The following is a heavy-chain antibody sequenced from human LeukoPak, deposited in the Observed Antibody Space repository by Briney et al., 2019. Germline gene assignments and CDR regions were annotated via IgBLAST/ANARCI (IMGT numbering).Heavy chain of an antibody. J-gene: IGHJ4*02. V-gene: IGHV4-31*03. D-gene: IGHD4-17*01. CDR1: GGSISSGGYY. Sequence: PSQTLSLTCTVSGGSISSGGYYWSWIRQHPGKGLEWIGYIYYSGSTYYNPSLKSRVTISVDTSKSQFSLKLSSVTAADTAVYYCARVEMTTVTFDYWGQGTLVTVSS. CDR3: ARVEMTTVTFDY. CDR2: IYYSGST.